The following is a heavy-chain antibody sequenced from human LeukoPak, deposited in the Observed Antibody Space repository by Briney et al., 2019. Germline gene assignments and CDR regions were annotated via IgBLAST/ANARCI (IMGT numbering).Heavy chain of an antibody. Sequence: PGGSLRLSCAASGFTFSSYAMHWVRQAPGKGLEWVAVISYDGSNKYYADSVKGRFTISRDNSKNTLYLQMNSLRAEDTAVYYCARANYYDSSGYYYYFDHWGQGTLVTVSS. V-gene: IGHV3-30-3*01. CDR2: ISYDGSNK. CDR3: ARANYYDSSGYYYYFDH. J-gene: IGHJ4*02. D-gene: IGHD3-22*01. CDR1: GFTFSSYA.